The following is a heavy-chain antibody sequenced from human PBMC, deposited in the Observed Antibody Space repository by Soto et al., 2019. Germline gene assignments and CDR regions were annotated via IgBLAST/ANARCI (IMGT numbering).Heavy chain of an antibody. J-gene: IGHJ6*03. D-gene: IGHD5-12*01. CDR1: GFTFSSYA. CDR2: ISGSGGST. Sequence: GGSLRLSCAASGFTFSSYAMSWVRQAPGKGLEWVSAISGSGGSTYYADSVKGRFTISRDNSKNTLYLQMNSLRAEDTAVYYCAKAGYSGYDLGAGYMDVWGKGTTVTVSS. V-gene: IGHV3-23*01. CDR3: AKAGYSGYDLGAGYMDV.